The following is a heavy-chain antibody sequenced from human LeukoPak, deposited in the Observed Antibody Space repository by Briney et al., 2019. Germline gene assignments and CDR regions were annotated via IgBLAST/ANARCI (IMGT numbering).Heavy chain of an antibody. CDR2: INPNSGCT. CDR1: GYTFTGYY. CDR3: AGYYYGSGSYRKGSVGLDY. V-gene: IGHV1-2*02. J-gene: IGHJ4*02. D-gene: IGHD3-10*01. Sequence: GASVKVSCKASGYTFTGYYMHWVRQAPGQGLEWMGWINPNSGCTNYAQKFQGRVTMTRDTSISTAYLELSRLRSGDTAGYYLAGYYYGSGSYRKGSVGLDYWGQGTLVTVSS.